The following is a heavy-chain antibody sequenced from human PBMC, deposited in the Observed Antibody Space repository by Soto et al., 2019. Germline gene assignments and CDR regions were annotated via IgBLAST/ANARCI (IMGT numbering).Heavy chain of an antibody. D-gene: IGHD2-15*01. J-gene: IGHJ3*02. CDR3: ATWLLREHAFDI. CDR2: LYIADGT. Sequence: DVQVVESGGGLIQPGGSLRLSCAASGFTVSSKKYITWVRQAPGQGLEWVSALYIADGTFYADSVRGRFTVSIDSSKNTVYLQMNNLSPEDTAVYFCATWLLREHAFDIWGLGTMVTVSS. CDR1: GFTVSSKKY. V-gene: IGHV3-53*01.